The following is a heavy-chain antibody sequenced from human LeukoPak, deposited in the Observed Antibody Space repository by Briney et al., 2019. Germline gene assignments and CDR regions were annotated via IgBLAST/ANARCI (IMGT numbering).Heavy chain of an antibody. J-gene: IGHJ6*03. CDR1: GYTFTSYD. CDR2: MNPNSGNT. D-gene: IGHD2-15*01. Sequence: ASVKVSCKASGYTFTSYDINWVRQATGQGLEWVGWMNPNSGNTGYAQKFQGRVTMTTDTSTSTAYMELRSLRSDDTAVYYCARDTQGGHYYYYYMDVWGKGTTVTISS. V-gene: IGHV1-8*02. CDR3: ARDTQGGHYYYYYMDV.